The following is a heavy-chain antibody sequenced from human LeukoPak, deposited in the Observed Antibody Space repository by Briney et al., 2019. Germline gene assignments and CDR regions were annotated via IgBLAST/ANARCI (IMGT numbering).Heavy chain of an antibody. V-gene: IGHV4-30-4*01. CDR2: IYYSGST. CDR3: AREVVGVLRFLDY. J-gene: IGHJ4*02. D-gene: IGHD3-3*01. Sequence: SETLSLTCAVYGGSFSGYYWSWIRQPPGKGLEWIGYIYYSGSTYYNPSLKSRLTISVDTSKNQFSLKLSSVTAADTAVYYCAREVVGVLRFLDYWGQGTLVTVSS. CDR1: GGSFSGYY.